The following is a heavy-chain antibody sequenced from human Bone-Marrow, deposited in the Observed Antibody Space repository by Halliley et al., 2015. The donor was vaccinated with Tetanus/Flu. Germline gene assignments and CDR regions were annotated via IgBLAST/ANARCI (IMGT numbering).Heavy chain of an antibody. CDR3: ARDQYSSSYYGMDV. D-gene: IGHD6-6*01. Sequence: QVQLVQSGAEVKKPGASVKVSCKASGYTFTSYGISWVRQAPGQGLEWMGWISAHKGNTNYAQKLQGRVTMTTDTSTSTVYMDLRSLRSDDTAVYYCARDQYSSSYYGMDVWGQGTTVTVSS. CDR2: ISAHKGNT. V-gene: IGHV1-18*04. J-gene: IGHJ6*02. CDR1: GYTFTSYG.